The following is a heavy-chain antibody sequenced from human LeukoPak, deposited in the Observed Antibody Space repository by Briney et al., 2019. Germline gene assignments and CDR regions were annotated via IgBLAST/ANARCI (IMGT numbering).Heavy chain of an antibody. D-gene: IGHD1-14*01. CDR1: GFTFSSYG. V-gene: IGHV3-30*18. Sequence: PGGSLRLSCAASGFTFSSYGMHWVRQAPGKGLEWVAVISYDGSNKYYADSVKGRFTTSRDNSKNTLYLQMNSLRAEDTAVYYCAKALVTTTSEFDYGGQGTLVTVSS. CDR3: AKALVTTTSEFDY. CDR2: ISYDGSNK. J-gene: IGHJ4*02.